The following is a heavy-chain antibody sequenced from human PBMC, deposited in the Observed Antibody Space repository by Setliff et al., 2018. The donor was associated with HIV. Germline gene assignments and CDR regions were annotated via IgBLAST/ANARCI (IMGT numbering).Heavy chain of an antibody. CDR2: IYHTGKT. D-gene: IGHD1-26*01. Sequence: SETLSLTCTVSGDPIFIGGYYWSWIRQHPGGGLEWIGYIYHTGKTYYNPSLQSRIIMSLDMSHNQFSLKLSSVTAADTAVYYCAKEGNSVDNWLDPWGPGTLVTVSS. J-gene: IGHJ5*02. CDR1: GDPIFIGGYY. CDR3: AKEGNSVDNWLDP. V-gene: IGHV4-31*03.